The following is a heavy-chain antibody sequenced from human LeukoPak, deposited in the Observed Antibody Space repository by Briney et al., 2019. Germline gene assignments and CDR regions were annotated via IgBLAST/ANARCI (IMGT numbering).Heavy chain of an antibody. CDR1: GFTFSSYA. CDR2: ISSNGGST. J-gene: IGHJ4*02. D-gene: IGHD6-19*01. CDR3: VKDWGRGWYRFDC. V-gene: IGHV3-64D*09. Sequence: GGSLRLSCSASGFTFSSYALHWVRQAPGKGLESVSAISSNGGSTSYADSVKGRFTISRDNSKNTLYLQMSSQRAEDTAVYYCVKDWGRGWYRFDCWGQGTLVTVSS.